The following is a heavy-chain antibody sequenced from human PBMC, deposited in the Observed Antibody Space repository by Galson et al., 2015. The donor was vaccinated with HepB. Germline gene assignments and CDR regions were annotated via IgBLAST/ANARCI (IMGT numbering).Heavy chain of an antibody. Sequence: PVQSLRLSCAASGFTFSSYAMHWVRQAPGKGLEWVAVISYDGSNKYYADSVKGRFTISRDNSKNTLYPQMNSLRAEDTAVYYCARGVATITFFDYWGQGTLVTVSS. CDR3: ARGVATITFFDY. J-gene: IGHJ4*02. V-gene: IGHV3-30*04. CDR1: GFTFSSYA. D-gene: IGHD5-12*01. CDR2: ISYDGSNK.